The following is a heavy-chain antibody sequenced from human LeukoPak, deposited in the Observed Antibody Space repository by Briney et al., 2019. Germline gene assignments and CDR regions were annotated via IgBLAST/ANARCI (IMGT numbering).Heavy chain of an antibody. V-gene: IGHV1-69*13. CDR3: SLSSGYYYPLDY. D-gene: IGHD3-22*01. J-gene: IGHJ4*02. CDR1: GGTFSSYA. CDR2: IIPIFGTA. Sequence: ASVKVSCKASGGTFSSYAISWVRQAPGQGLEWMGGIIPIFGTANYAQKFQGRVTITADESTSTAYMGLSSLRSEDTAVYYCSLSSGYYYPLDYWGQGTLVTVSS.